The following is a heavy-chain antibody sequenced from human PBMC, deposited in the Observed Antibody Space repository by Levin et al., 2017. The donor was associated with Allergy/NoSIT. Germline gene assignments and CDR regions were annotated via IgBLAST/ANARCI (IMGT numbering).Heavy chain of an antibody. D-gene: IGHD4-23*01. J-gene: IGHJ4*02. CDR3: ARARTYYGGTLDY. CDR2: INSDGSST. Sequence: GGSLRLSCAASGFTFSSYWMHWVRQAPGKGLVWVSRINSDGSSTSYADSVKGRFTISRDNAKNTLYLQMNSLRAEDTAVYYCARARTYYGGTLDYWGQGTLVTVSS. V-gene: IGHV3-74*01. CDR1: GFTFSSYW.